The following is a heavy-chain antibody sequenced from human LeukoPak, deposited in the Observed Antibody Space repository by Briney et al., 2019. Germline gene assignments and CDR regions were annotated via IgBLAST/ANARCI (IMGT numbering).Heavy chain of an antibody. J-gene: IGHJ5*02. V-gene: IGHV3-23*01. CDR3: AKDLGYCSGGSCYGWFDP. Sequence: GGSLRLSCAASGFTFSSYAMSWVRQAPGKGLEWVSAISGSGGSTYYADSVKGRFTISRDNSKNTLYLQMSSLRAEDTAVYYCAKDLGYCSGGSCYGWFDPWGQGTLVTVSS. CDR1: GFTFSSYA. CDR2: ISGSGGST. D-gene: IGHD2-15*01.